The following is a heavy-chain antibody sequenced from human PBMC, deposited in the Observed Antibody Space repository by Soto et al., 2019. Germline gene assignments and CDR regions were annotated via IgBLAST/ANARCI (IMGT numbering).Heavy chain of an antibody. Sequence: SETLSLTCTVSGGSISSYYWSWIRQPPGKGLEWIGYIYYSGSTNYNPSLKSRVTISVDTSKNKFSLKLSSVTAADTAVYYCARAASGVDAFDIWGQGTMVTVSS. CDR1: GGSISSYY. CDR2: IYYSGST. J-gene: IGHJ3*02. V-gene: IGHV4-59*01. CDR3: ARAASGVDAFDI. D-gene: IGHD1-26*01.